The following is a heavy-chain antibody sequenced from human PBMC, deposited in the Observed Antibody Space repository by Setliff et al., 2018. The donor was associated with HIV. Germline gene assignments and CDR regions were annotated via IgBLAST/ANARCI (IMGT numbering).Heavy chain of an antibody. CDR1: GFTFNNSHW. CDR3: ARDHSIGGPIAAAGTGGAFDI. J-gene: IGHJ3*02. V-gene: IGHV3-74*01. Sequence: GGSLRLSCAVSGFTFNNSHWMHWVRQAPGKGLMWVSHISDAGTSTSYADSVKGRFTIYRDNAKNTLYLQMNSLRAEDTAVYYCARDHSIGGPIAAAGTGGAFDIWGQGTMVTVSS. CDR2: ISDAGTST. D-gene: IGHD6-13*01.